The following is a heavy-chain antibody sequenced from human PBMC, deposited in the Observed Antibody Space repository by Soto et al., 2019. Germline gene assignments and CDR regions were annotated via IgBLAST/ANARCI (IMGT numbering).Heavy chain of an antibody. Sequence: GCFLRLSVATCGFTFSAHITNRVRQAAGKGLEWVASISTTSSYMYYSDSVKGRFTISRDNAKNSLFLQMNSLRVEDTAVYYCVRDQSLVQLDRRAQGTPVTVSS. CDR2: ISTTSSYM. CDR1: GFTFSAHI. V-gene: IGHV3-21*01. CDR3: VRDQSLVQLDR. D-gene: IGHD6-19*01. J-gene: IGHJ5*02.